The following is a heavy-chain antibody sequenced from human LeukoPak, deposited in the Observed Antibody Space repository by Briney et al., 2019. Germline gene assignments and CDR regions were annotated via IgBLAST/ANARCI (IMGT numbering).Heavy chain of an antibody. V-gene: IGHV4-59*01. D-gene: IGHD6-13*01. Sequence: SETLSLTCTVSGGSISSYYWSWIRQPPGKGLEWIGYIYYSGSTDYNPSLKSRVTISVDTSKNQFSLKLSSVTAADTAVYYCARDHSSSWYNWFDPWGQGTLVTVSS. J-gene: IGHJ5*02. CDR1: GGSISSYY. CDR2: IYYSGST. CDR3: ARDHSSSWYNWFDP.